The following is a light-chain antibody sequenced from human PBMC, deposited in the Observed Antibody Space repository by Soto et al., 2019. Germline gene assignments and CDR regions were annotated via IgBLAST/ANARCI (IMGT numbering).Light chain of an antibody. Sequence: DIQMTQSPSTLSASVGDRVTITCRASQSISSWLAWYQQKPGKAPKLMIYKESSLESGVPSRFSGSGSGTEFSLAIDSLQPDDFGTYYCQQYNSYPYTFGQGTKLEIK. J-gene: IGKJ2*01. V-gene: IGKV1-5*03. CDR3: QQYNSYPYT. CDR1: QSISSW. CDR2: KES.